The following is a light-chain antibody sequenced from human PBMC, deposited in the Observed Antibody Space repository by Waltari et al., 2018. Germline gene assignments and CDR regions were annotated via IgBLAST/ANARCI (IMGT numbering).Light chain of an antibody. J-gene: IGKJ4*01. CDR3: QQRRNWPPLT. V-gene: IGKV3-11*01. CDR1: EAVSIY. CDR2: DAS. Sequence: ETVLTQSPATLSLSPGESATLPSRAGEAVSIYLAWYQQQPGQAPRLLIYDASNRATGIPTRFSGSGSGTDFTLTISSLEPEDFALYYCQQRRNWPPLTFGGGTKVE.